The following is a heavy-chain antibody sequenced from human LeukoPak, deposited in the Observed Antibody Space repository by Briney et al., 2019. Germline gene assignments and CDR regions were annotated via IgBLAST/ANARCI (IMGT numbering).Heavy chain of an antibody. J-gene: IGHJ3*02. CDR2: IYHSGST. CDR3: AREYSSSSGRRAFDI. D-gene: IGHD6-6*01. V-gene: IGHV4-59*08. Sequence: KPSETLSLTCTVSGGSISGYYWGWIRQPPGKGLEWIGYIYHSGSTNYNPSLKSRLTISIDTSENQFSLKLSSVTAADTAVYYCAREYSSSSGRRAFDIWGQGTMVTVSS. CDR1: GGSISGYY.